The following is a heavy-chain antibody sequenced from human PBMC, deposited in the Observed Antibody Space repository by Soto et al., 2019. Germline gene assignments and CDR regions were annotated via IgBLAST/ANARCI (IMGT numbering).Heavy chain of an antibody. CDR1: GFTFSSYA. CDR3: ARAMVTGGLFDY. J-gene: IGHJ4*02. D-gene: IGHD5-18*01. CDR2: ISSNGGST. Sequence: GGSLRLSCAASGFTFSSYAMHWVRQAPGKGLEYVSAISSNGGSTYYANYVKGRFTISRDNSKNTLYLQMGSLRAEYMAVYYCARAMVTGGLFDYWGQGTLVTVSS. V-gene: IGHV3-64*01.